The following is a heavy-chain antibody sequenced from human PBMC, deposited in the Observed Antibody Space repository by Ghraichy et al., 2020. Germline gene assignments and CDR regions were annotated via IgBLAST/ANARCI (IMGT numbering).Heavy chain of an antibody. CDR1: GYSISSGYY. D-gene: IGHD5-18*01. Sequence: SETLSLTCTVSGYSISSGYYWGWIRQPPGKGLEWIGSIYHSGSTYYNPSLKSRVTISVDTSKNQFSLKLSSVTAADTAVYYCARVGYSYGQQIDYWGQGTLVTVSS. CDR2: IYHSGST. CDR3: ARVGYSYGQQIDY. J-gene: IGHJ4*02. V-gene: IGHV4-38-2*02.